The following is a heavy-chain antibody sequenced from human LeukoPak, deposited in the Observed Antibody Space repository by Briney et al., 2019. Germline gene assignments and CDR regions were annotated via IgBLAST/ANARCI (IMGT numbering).Heavy chain of an antibody. Sequence: GASVKVSCKASGYTFTGYYMHWVRQAPGQGLEWMGWINPNSGGTNYARKFQGRVTMTRDTSISTAYMELSRLRSDDTAVYYCARYYYDSSGYYYGELDYWGQGTLVTVSS. J-gene: IGHJ4*02. CDR2: INPNSGGT. CDR3: ARYYYDSSGYYYGELDY. D-gene: IGHD3-22*01. V-gene: IGHV1-2*02. CDR1: GYTFTGYY.